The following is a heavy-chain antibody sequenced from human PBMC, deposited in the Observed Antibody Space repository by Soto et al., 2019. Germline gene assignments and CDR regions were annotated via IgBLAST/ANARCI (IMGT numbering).Heavy chain of an antibody. CDR2: INPSGGST. J-gene: IGHJ2*01. Sequence: ASVKVSCKASGYTFTSYYMHWVRQAPGQGLEWMGIINPSGGSTRYAQKFKGRVTMTRDTSTSTVYMELSSLRSEDTAVYYFARDPKGGPIAAAGALYWYFDLWGRGTLVTVSS. V-gene: IGHV1-46*01. CDR1: GYTFTSYY. D-gene: IGHD6-13*01. CDR3: ARDPKGGPIAAAGALYWYFDL.